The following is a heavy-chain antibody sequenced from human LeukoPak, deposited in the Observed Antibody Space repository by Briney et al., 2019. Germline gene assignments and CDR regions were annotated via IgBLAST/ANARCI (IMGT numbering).Heavy chain of an antibody. D-gene: IGHD3-22*01. V-gene: IGHV3-23*01. Sequence: GSLRLSCVGFGFTFRSHGMNWVRQAPGKGLEWISYISSSADRIYYADSVRGRFTISRDNSKNTLYLQMNSLRAEHTAVYYCAMNTYYPSYYFDYWGQGTLVTVSS. CDR2: ISSSADRI. J-gene: IGHJ4*02. CDR1: GFTFRSHG. CDR3: AMNTYYPSYYFDY.